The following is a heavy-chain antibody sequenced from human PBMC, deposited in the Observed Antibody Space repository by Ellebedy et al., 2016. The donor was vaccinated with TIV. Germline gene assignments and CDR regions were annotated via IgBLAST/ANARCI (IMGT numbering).Heavy chain of an antibody. CDR2: INPNSGGT. D-gene: IGHD6-13*01. J-gene: IGHJ6*02. CDR3: ARKGTAAAGAGMDV. V-gene: IGHV1-2*04. Sequence: ASVKVSCKASGYTFTSYAMHWVRQAPGQRLEWMGWINPNSGGTNYAQKFQGWVTMTRDTSISTAYMELSRLRSDDTAVYYCARKGTAAAGAGMDVWGQGTTVTVSS. CDR1: GYTFTSYA.